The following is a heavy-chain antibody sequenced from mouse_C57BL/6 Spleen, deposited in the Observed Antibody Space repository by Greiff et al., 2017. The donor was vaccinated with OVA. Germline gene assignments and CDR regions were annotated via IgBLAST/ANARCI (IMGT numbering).Heavy chain of an antibody. J-gene: IGHJ2*01. Sequence: VQLKQSGPELVKPGASVKMSCKASGYTFTDYNMHWVKQSHGKSLEWIGYINPNNGGTSYNQKFKGKATLTVNKSSSTAYMELRSLTSEDSAVYYCARGGATVYFDYWGQGTTLTVSS. V-gene: IGHV1-22*01. CDR2: INPNNGGT. CDR1: GYTFTDYN. D-gene: IGHD3-1*01. CDR3: ARGGATVYFDY.